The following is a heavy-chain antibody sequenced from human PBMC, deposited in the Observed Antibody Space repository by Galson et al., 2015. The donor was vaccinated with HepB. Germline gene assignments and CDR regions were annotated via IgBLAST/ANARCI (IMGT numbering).Heavy chain of an antibody. CDR1: GYTFTSYA. J-gene: IGHJ4*02. CDR2: INAGNGNT. CDR3: ARGHDFWSGYSYFDY. D-gene: IGHD3-3*01. V-gene: IGHV1-3*01. Sequence: SVKVSCKASGYTFTSYAMHWVRQAPGQRLEWMGWINAGNGNTKYSQKFQGRVTITRDTSASTAYMELSSLRSEDTAVYYCARGHDFWSGYSYFDYWGQGTLVTVSS.